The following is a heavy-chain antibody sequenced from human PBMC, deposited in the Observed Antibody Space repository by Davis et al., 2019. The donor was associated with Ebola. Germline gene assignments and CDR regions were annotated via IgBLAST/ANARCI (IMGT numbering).Heavy chain of an antibody. CDR3: ASGIAVARGYYYYGMDV. CDR1: GYTFTRYY. J-gene: IGHJ6*02. CDR2: INPNSGGT. D-gene: IGHD6-19*01. Sequence: ASVKVSCKASGYTFTRYYMHWVRQAPGQGLEWMGWINPNSGGTNYAQKFQGRVTMTRDTSISTAYMELSRLRSDDTAVYYCASGIAVARGYYYYGMDVWGQGTTATVSS. V-gene: IGHV1-2*02.